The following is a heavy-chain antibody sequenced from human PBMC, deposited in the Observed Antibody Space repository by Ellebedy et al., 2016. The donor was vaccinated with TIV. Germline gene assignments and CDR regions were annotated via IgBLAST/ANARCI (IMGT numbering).Heavy chain of an antibody. V-gene: IGHV3-13*04. Sequence: GGSLRLXXAASGFTFRSYDMHWVRQATGKGLEWVSAIGTAGDTYYPGSVKGRFTISRENAKKSLCLQMNSLRAGDTAVYYCARSHYGDYGIDYWGQGTLVTVSS. CDR1: GFTFRSYD. CDR2: IGTAGDT. D-gene: IGHD4-17*01. J-gene: IGHJ4*02. CDR3: ARSHYGDYGIDY.